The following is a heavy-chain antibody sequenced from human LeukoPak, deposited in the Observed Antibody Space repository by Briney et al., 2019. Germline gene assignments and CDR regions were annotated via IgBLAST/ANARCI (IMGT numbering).Heavy chain of an antibody. CDR2: IKQDGSEK. J-gene: IGHJ4*02. D-gene: IGHD6-13*01. Sequence: PGGSLRLSCAASGFTFSSFSMNWVRQAPGKGLEWVANIKQDGSEKYYVDSVKGRFTISRDNAKNSLYLQMNSLRAEDTAVYYCARGEGSSWFSYYFDYWGQGTLVTVSS. CDR1: GFTFSSFS. CDR3: ARGEGSSWFSYYFDY. V-gene: IGHV3-7*01.